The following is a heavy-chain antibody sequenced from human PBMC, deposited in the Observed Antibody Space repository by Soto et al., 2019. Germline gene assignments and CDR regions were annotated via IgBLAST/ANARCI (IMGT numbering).Heavy chain of an antibody. CDR2: IYYSGST. Sequence: SETLSLTCTVSGGSISSSSYYWGWIRQPPGKGLEWIGSIYYSGSTYYNPSLKSRVTISVDTSKNQFSLKLSSVTAADTAVYYCARPGIAVAGTRDYYYGMDVWGQGTTVTVSS. J-gene: IGHJ6*02. CDR1: GGSISSSSYY. V-gene: IGHV4-39*01. CDR3: ARPGIAVAGTRDYYYGMDV. D-gene: IGHD6-19*01.